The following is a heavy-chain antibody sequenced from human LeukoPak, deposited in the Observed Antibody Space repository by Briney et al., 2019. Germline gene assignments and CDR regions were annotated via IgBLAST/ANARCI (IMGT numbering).Heavy chain of an antibody. J-gene: IGHJ1*01. V-gene: IGHV4-31*03. Sequence: SETLSLTCTVSGGSISSGGYYWSWIRQHPGKGLEWIGYIYYSGSTYYNPSLKSRVTISVDTSKNQFSLKLSSVTAADTAVYYCARGWLAEYFQHWGQGTLATVSS. CDR1: GGSISSGGYY. D-gene: IGHD6-19*01. CDR2: IYYSGST. CDR3: ARGWLAEYFQH.